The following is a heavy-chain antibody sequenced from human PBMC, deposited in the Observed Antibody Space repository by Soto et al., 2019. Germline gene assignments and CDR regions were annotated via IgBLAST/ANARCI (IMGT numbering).Heavy chain of an antibody. D-gene: IGHD1-26*01. CDR3: ASMGAQNTFDY. J-gene: IGHJ4*02. CDR2: IYYSGST. V-gene: IGHV4-30-2*01. CDR1: GGSISSGGYS. Sequence: SETLSLTCAVSGGSISSGGYSWSWIRQPPGKGLEWIGYIYYSGSTYYNPSLKSRVTISVDRSKNQFSLKLSSVTAADTAVYYCASMGAQNTFDYWGQGTLVTVSS.